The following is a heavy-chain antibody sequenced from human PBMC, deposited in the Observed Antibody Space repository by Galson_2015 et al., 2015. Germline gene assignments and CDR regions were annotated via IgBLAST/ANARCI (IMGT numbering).Heavy chain of an antibody. CDR2: IWYDGSNK. D-gene: IGHD6-6*01. V-gene: IGHV3-33*01. CDR1: GFTFSSYG. CDR3: ARDMLIAAHYYYGMDV. J-gene: IGHJ6*02. Sequence: SLRLSCAASGFTFSSYGMHWVRQAPGKGLEWVAVIWYDGSNKYYADSVKGRFTISRDNSKNTLYLQMNSLRAEDTAVYYCARDMLIAAHYYYGMDVRGQGTTVTVSS.